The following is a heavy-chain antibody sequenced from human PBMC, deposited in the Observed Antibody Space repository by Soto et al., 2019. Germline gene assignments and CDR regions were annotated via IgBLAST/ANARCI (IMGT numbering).Heavy chain of an antibody. CDR1: GFTFSNYA. D-gene: IGHD2-21*01. CDR3: AKDLCQWVNIFDY. CDR2: ISGSGDST. J-gene: IGHJ4*02. Sequence: EVPLLESGGGLVQPGESLRLSCVASGFTFSNYAMSWVRQAPGKGLEWVSGISGSGDSTYYSDSVKGRFTISRDNSKNKLHLQIKTVSAGDKAVEYCAKDLCQWVNIFDYWGQGGLVTVS. V-gene: IGHV3-23*01.